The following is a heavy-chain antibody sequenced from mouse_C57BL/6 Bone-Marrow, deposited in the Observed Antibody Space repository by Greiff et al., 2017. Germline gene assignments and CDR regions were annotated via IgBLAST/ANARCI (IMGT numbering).Heavy chain of an antibody. V-gene: IGHV1-9*01. D-gene: IGHD2-3*01. Sequence: QVQLKESGAELMKPGASVKLSCKATGYTFTGYWIEWVKQRPGHGLEWIGEILPGSGSTNYNEKFKGKATFTADTSSNTAYMQLSSLTTEDSAIYYCARRDDGYYPLAYWGQGTLVTVSA. CDR2: ILPGSGST. CDR1: GYTFTGYW. CDR3: ARRDDGYYPLAY. J-gene: IGHJ3*01.